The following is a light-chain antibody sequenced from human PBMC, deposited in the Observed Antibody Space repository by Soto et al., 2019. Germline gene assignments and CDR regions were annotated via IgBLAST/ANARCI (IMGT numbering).Light chain of an antibody. J-gene: IGKJ1*01. CDR2: KAS. V-gene: IGKV1-5*03. Sequence: DIRMTQSPSTLSGSLGDIVTITCRASQTISSWLAWYQQKPGKAPKLLIYKASTLKSGVPSRFSGSGSGTEFTLTISSRQPDDFATYYCQHYNSYSEAFGQGTKVDIK. CDR1: QTISSW. CDR3: QHYNSYSEA.